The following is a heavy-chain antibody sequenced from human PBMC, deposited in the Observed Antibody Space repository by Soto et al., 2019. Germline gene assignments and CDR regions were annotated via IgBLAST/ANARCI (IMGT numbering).Heavy chain of an antibody. Sequence: GASVKVSCKASGGTFSSYAISWVRQAPGLGLEWMGGIIPIFGTANYAQKFQGRVTITADESTSTAYMELSSLRSEDTAVYYCARPPYYYDSSGYSPDAFDIWGQGTMVTVSS. V-gene: IGHV1-69*13. CDR3: ARPPYYYDSSGYSPDAFDI. J-gene: IGHJ3*02. CDR1: GGTFSSYA. CDR2: IIPIFGTA. D-gene: IGHD3-22*01.